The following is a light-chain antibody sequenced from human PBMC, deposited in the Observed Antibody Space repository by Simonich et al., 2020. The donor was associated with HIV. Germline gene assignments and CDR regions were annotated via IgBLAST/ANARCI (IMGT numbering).Light chain of an antibody. J-gene: IGKJ2*01. CDR1: RSVTSSY. V-gene: IGKV3-15*01. Sequence: EIVLTQSPGTLSLSPGERATLSCRASRSVTSSYLAWYQQKPGLAPRLLIYDSSTRATGIPARFSGSGSATEFTLTISSLQSEDFVLYYCQQYNNWPYTFGQGTKLEIK. CDR2: DSS. CDR3: QQYNNWPYT.